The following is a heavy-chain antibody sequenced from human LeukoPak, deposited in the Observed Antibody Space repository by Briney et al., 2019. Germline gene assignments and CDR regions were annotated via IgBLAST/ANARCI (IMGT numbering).Heavy chain of an antibody. V-gene: IGHV4-59*08. J-gene: IGHJ6*02. Sequence: KPSETLSLTCTVSGGSISSYYWSWIRQPPGKGLEWIEYIYYSGSTNYNPSLKSRVTISVDTSKNQFSLKLSSVTAADTAVYYCARLPAVTKPYYYYYGMDVWGQGTTVTVSS. CDR3: ARLPAVTKPYYYYYGMDV. CDR2: IYYSGST. CDR1: GGSISSYY. D-gene: IGHD4-17*01.